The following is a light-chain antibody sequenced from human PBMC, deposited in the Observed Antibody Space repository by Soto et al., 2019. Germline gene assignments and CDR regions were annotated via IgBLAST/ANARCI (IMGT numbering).Light chain of an antibody. CDR1: SSNIGSNT. Sequence: QSALTQPPSASGTPGQRVTISCSGSSSNIGSNTVNWYQQLPGTAPKVLMYSNNQRPSGVPDRFSGSKSGTSASLAISGLQSEDEADYYCTAWDDSLNGWVFGGGTKLTVL. J-gene: IGLJ3*02. CDR3: TAWDDSLNGWV. CDR2: SNN. V-gene: IGLV1-44*01.